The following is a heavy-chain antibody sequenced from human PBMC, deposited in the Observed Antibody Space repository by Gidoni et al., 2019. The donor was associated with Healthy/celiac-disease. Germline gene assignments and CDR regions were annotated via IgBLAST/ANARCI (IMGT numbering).Heavy chain of an antibody. D-gene: IGHD6-19*01. V-gene: IGHV4-34*01. CDR1: GGSFSGYY. CDR2: INHSGST. Sequence: QVQLQQWGAGLLKPSETLSLTCAVYGGSFSGYYWSWIRQPPGKGLEWIGEINHSGSTNYNPSLKSRVTISVDTSKNQFSLKLSSVTAADTAVYYCARGDLSSGWPIYFDYWGQGTLVTVSS. CDR3: ARGDLSSGWPIYFDY. J-gene: IGHJ4*02.